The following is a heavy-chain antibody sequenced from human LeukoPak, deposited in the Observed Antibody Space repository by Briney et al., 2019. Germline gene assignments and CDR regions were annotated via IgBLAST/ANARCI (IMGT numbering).Heavy chain of an antibody. V-gene: IGHV4-39*01. CDR1: GGSISTYY. D-gene: IGHD4-23*01. CDR2: IYYTGST. CDR3: ARLHYGGNYGYYYYYMDV. J-gene: IGHJ6*03. Sequence: KPSETLSLTCTVSGGSISTYYWGWIRQAPGKGLEWIGSIYYTGSTYYNPSLKSRVTISVDTSKNQFSLKLSSVTAADTAVYYCARLHYGGNYGYYYYYMDVWGKGTTVTISS.